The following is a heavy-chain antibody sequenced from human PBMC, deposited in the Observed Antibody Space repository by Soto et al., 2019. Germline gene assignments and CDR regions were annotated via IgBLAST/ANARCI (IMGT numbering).Heavy chain of an antibody. D-gene: IGHD2-8*01. CDR3: ARLVYDTRLNYMYFDF. J-gene: IGHJ4*02. CDR1: GGSISSYY. Sequence: SATLAVTGTVSGGSISSYYWSWIRQPPGKGLEWIGYIYYSGSTNYYPSFERRVAISVDTSKNQFSLKLTSVTAADTAIYFCARLVYDTRLNYMYFDFWGQGALVTSPQ. CDR2: IYYSGST. V-gene: IGHV4-59*12.